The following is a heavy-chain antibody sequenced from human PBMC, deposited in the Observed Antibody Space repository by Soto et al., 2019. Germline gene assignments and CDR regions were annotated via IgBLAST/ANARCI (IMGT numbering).Heavy chain of an antibody. J-gene: IGHJ4*02. CDR3: GRGPRDDFWSGYCGPKTYYFDY. CDR1: GGSFSGYY. Sequence: SETLSLTCAVYGGSFSGYYWSWIRQPPGKGLEWIGEINHSGSTNYNPSLKSRVTISVDTSKYQFSLKLSSVTAADTAVYYCGRGPRDDFWSGYCGPKTYYFDYWGQGTLVTVSS. D-gene: IGHD3-3*01. V-gene: IGHV4-34*01. CDR2: INHSGST.